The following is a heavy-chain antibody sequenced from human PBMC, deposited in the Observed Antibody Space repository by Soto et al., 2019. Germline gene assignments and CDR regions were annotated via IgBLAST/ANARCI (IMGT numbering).Heavy chain of an antibody. V-gene: IGHV1-69*02. CDR1: GGTFSSYT. Sequence: SSVKVACNASGGTFSSYTISWVRQAPGQGLEWMGRIIPILGIANYAQKFQGRVTITADKSTSTAYMELSSLRSEDTAVYYCARVETGGRSSSWYGHIDYWGQGTLVTVSS. J-gene: IGHJ4*02. CDR3: ARVETGGRSSSWYGHIDY. D-gene: IGHD6-13*01. CDR2: IIPILGIA.